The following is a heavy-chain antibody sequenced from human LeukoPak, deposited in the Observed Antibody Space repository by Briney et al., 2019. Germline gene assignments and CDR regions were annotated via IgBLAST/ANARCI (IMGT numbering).Heavy chain of an antibody. Sequence: GGSLRLSCVASGFTFSTHWMSWVRQVPGKGLEWVANIKEDGSAKYYVDSVKGRFTISRDNAKKSLYLQMNSLRAENSAVYYCASGYLDDFWSGHFWGQGTQVTVSS. CDR3: ASGYLDDFWSGHF. J-gene: IGHJ4*02. V-gene: IGHV3-7*01. D-gene: IGHD3-3*01. CDR2: IKEDGSAK. CDR1: GFTFSTHW.